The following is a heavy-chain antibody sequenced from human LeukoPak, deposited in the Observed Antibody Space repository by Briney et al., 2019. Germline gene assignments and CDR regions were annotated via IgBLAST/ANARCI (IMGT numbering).Heavy chain of an antibody. J-gene: IGHJ4*02. CDR3: ARLGARQMLEY. Sequence: GGSLRLSCAASGFTFSSYAMHWVRQAPGKGLEWVANIKQDGGQIYYLESVKGRFTVSRDNAKNSLYLQMNSLRAEDTAVYYCARLGARQMLEYWGQGTLVTVSS. CDR2: IKQDGGQI. D-gene: IGHD4-17*01. V-gene: IGHV3-7*01. CDR1: GFTFSSYA.